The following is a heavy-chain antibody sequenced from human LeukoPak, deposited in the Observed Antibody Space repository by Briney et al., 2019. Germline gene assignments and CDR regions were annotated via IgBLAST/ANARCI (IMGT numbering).Heavy chain of an antibody. CDR3: ARLSLLYYYDSSGYYYPGRAFDI. CDR2: IYYSGST. CDR1: GSSFSSYY. J-gene: IGHJ3*02. D-gene: IGHD3-22*01. V-gene: IGHV4-59*08. Sequence: PSETLSLTCTVSGSSFSSYYWRCIRQPPGKGLEWSGYIYYSGSTNYNPSLKSRVTISVDTSTTPFSLKLSSVPAADTAVYYCARLSLLYYYDSSGYYYPGRAFDIWGQGTMVTVSS.